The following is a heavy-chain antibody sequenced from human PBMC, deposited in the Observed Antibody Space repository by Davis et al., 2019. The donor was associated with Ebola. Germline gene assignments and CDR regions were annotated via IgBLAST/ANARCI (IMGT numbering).Heavy chain of an antibody. J-gene: IGHJ3*02. CDR2: IYTGDSDT. V-gene: IGHV5-51*01. CDR3: ASLPRTITGMDDGFDI. D-gene: IGHD2-8*02. CDR1: GNSFTSHW. Sequence: PGGSLRLSCKDSGNSFTSHWIGWVRQMPGKGLDWMGIIYTGDSDTRYSPSFRGQFTISADKSMKTAFLQWSSLKASDSGMYYCASLPRTITGMDDGFDIWCQGTMVTVSS.